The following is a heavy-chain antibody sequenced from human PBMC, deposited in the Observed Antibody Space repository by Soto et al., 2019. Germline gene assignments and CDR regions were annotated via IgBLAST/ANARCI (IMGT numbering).Heavy chain of an antibody. D-gene: IGHD3-3*01. Sequence: EVQLVESGGGLVQPGRSLRLSCAASGFTFDDYAMHWVRQAPGKGLEWVSGISWNSGRVGYADSVKGRFTISRDNAKNSLYLQMDSVRAEDTALYNCAKDIEKQHNGITVFGLVSDYWGQGTLVIVSS. CDR2: ISWNSGRV. CDR1: GFTFDDYA. CDR3: AKDIEKQHNGITVFGLVSDY. J-gene: IGHJ4*02. V-gene: IGHV3-9*01.